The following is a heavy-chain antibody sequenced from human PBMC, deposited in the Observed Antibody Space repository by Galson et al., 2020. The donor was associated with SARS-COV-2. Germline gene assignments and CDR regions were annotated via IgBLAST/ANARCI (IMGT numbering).Heavy chain of an antibody. CDR3: ARTSWIQVWTKANYVDY. CDR1: VFSLSTTGMC. Sequence: SGPTMMTPTHTLTMTCTFSVFSLSTTGMCVIWIRQSPRKALKWLAFTDWDDDQYYSTSLKTKLTISKDTSNNQAVLTMTNMDSVDTATYYCARTSWIQVWTKANYVDYWGQGTLVTVSS. J-gene: IGHJ4*02. V-gene: IGHV2-70*01. CDR2: TDWDDDQ. D-gene: IGHD5-18*01.